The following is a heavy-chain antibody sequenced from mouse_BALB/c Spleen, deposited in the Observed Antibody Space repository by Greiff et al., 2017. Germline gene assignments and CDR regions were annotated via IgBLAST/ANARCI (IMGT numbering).Heavy chain of an antibody. D-gene: IGHD2-4*01. CDR1: GFTFSSFG. CDR3: ARSRITTAMDY. Sequence: EVLLVESGGGLVQPGGSRKLSCAASGFTFSSFGMHWVRQAPEKGLEWVAYISSGSSTIYYADTVKGRFTISRDNPKNTLFLQMTSLRSEDTAMYYCARSRITTAMDYWGQGTSVTVSS. CDR2: ISSGSSTI. V-gene: IGHV5-17*02. J-gene: IGHJ4*01.